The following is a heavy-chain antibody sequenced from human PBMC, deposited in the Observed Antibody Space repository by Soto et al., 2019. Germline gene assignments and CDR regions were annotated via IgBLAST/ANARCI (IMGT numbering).Heavy chain of an antibody. Sequence: ASVKVSCKASGYTFTGYYMHWVRQAPGQGLEWMGWINPNSGGTNYAQKFQGWVTMTRDTSISTAYMELSRLRSDDTAVYYCARGVGETGTPYYYYYMDVWGKGTTVTVSS. CDR2: INPNSGGT. V-gene: IGHV1-2*04. CDR1: GYTFTGYY. J-gene: IGHJ6*03. D-gene: IGHD1-7*01. CDR3: ARGVGETGTPYYYYYMDV.